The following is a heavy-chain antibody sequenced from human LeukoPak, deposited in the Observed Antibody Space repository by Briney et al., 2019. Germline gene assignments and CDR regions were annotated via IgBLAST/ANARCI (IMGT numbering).Heavy chain of an antibody. CDR3: ATTRGVITLDGYHYYIDV. J-gene: IGHJ6*03. D-gene: IGHD3-10*01. Sequence: SEALSLTCAVYGGSFSDFYCTWIRQPPGKGLEWIGEINHSGNTKYNPSLKSRVTILLDTSKNQFSLKVRSVTAADTAVYYCATTRGVITLDGYHYYIDVWGKGTTVTVSS. V-gene: IGHV4-34*01. CDR2: INHSGNT. CDR1: GGSFSDFY.